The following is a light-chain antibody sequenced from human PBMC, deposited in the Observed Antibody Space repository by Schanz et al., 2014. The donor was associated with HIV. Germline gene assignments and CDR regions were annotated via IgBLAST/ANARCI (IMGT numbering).Light chain of an antibody. J-gene: IGKJ2*01. CDR1: QIVSSSY. CDR3: QQYTSYPYT. Sequence: EVVLTQSPGTLSLSPGERATLSCRASQIVSSSYLAWYQHKPGQSPRLLIYAASSRATGIPARFSGSGSGTEFALTISSLQPDDFASYYCQQYTSYPYTFGQGTKLEIK. V-gene: IGKV3-20*01. CDR2: AAS.